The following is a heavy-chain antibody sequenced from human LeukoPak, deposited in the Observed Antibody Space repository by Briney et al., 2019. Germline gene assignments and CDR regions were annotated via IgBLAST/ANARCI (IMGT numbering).Heavy chain of an antibody. CDR3: AKDRGVYGSGSSSYYFDY. CDR1: GFTFSSYA. CDR2: ISGSGGST. D-gene: IGHD3-10*01. V-gene: IGHV3-23*01. J-gene: IGHJ4*02. Sequence: GGSLRLSCAASGFTFSSYAMSWVRQAPGKGREWVSAISGSGGSTYYADSVKGRFTISRDNSKNTLYLQMNSLRAEDTAVYYCAKDRGVYGSGSSSYYFDYWGQGTLVTVSS.